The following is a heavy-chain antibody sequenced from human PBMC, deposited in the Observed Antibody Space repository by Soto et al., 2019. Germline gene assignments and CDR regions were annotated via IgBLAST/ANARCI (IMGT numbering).Heavy chain of an antibody. CDR1: GFTFEDAW. D-gene: IGHD3-10*01. CDR3: TSAPGAHRHY. J-gene: IGHJ4*02. CDR2: VKSEIDGGTT. Sequence: EVQLVESGGGLVKPGGSLRLSCAASGFTFEDAWMSWVRQTPGKGLEWVGRVKSEIDGGTTDYAAPVKGRFTISRDDATNMLYLQMNSLKTADTAVYYCTSAPGAHRHYWGQGTLVTVSS. V-gene: IGHV3-15*01.